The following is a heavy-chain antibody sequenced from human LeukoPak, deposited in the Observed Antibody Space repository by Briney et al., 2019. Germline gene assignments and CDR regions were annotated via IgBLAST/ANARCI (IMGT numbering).Heavy chain of an antibody. CDR3: ASYSYYYDSSGYFDY. D-gene: IGHD3-22*01. CDR1: GGSISSYY. V-gene: IGHV4-59*01. J-gene: IGHJ4*02. CDR2: IYYSGST. Sequence: TSETLSLTCTVSGGSISSYYWSWIRQPPGEGLEWIGYIYYSGSTNYNPSLKSRVTISVDTSKNQFSLKLSSVTAADTAVYYCASYSYYYDSSGYFDYWGQGTLVTVSS.